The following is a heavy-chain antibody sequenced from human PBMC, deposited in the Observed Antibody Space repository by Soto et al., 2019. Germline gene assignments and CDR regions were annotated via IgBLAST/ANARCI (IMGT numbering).Heavy chain of an antibody. J-gene: IGHJ4*02. D-gene: IGHD6-13*01. CDR2: IYPDDSDT. CDR3: ARIPFAATGFYFDY. V-gene: IGHV5-51*01. Sequence: GESLKISCKASLYNFNNYWIGWVRQMPEKGLEWMGFIYPDDSDTKYSPSFQGQVTISVDKSITTASLQWSSLKASDTAMYYCARIPFAATGFYFDYWAQGTLVTVSS. CDR1: LYNFNNYW.